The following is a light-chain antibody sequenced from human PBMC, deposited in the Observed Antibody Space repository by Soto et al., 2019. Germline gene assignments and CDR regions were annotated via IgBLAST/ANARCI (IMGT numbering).Light chain of an antibody. CDR1: RSNLGAGYD. CDR3: QSYDNSLTGVWV. V-gene: IGLV1-40*01. J-gene: IGLJ3*02. Sequence: QSVLTQPPSVSGAPGQGVTISCTGTRSNLGAGYDVHWYQQFPGAAPKLLIYANNKRPSGVLDRFSGSKSGTSASLAITGLQAEDEAEYYCQSYDNSLTGVWVLGVGTQLTVL. CDR2: ANN.